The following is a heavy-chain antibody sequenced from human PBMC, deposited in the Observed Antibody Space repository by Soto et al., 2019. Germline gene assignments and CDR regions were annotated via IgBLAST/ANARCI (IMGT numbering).Heavy chain of an antibody. CDR3: AKGGPYYDFWSGYSLFDY. V-gene: IGHV3-23*01. Sequence: EVQLLESGGGLVQPGGSLRLSCAASGFTFSSYAMSWVRQAPGKGLEWVSAISGSGGSTYYADSVKGRFTISRDNSKNTLYLQMNSLRAEDTAVYYGAKGGPYYDFWSGYSLFDYWGQGTLVTVSS. CDR1: GFTFSSYA. J-gene: IGHJ4*02. CDR2: ISGSGGST. D-gene: IGHD3-3*01.